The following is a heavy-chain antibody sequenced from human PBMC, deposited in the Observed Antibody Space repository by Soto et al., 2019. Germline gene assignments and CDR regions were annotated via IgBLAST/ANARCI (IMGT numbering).Heavy chain of an antibody. J-gene: IGHJ3*02. V-gene: IGHV3-48*01. Sequence: EVQLVESGGGLVQPGGSLRLSCAASGFTFSSYSMNWVRQAPGKGLEWVSYISSSSSTIYYADSVKGRFTISRDNAKNSLYLQMNSLRAEDTAVYYCARDREYCSSTSCYDEYAFDIWGQGTMVTVSS. CDR2: ISSSSSTI. D-gene: IGHD2-2*01. CDR3: ARDREYCSSTSCYDEYAFDI. CDR1: GFTFSSYS.